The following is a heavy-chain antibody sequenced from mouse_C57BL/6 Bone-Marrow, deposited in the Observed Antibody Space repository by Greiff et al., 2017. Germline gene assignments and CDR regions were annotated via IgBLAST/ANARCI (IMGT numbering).Heavy chain of an antibody. J-gene: IGHJ1*03. CDR1: GYTFTSYW. CDR2: IYPGSGST. Sequence: VQLQQSGAELVKPGASVTLSCKASGYTFTSYWIPWVKQRPGQGLEWIGDIYPGSGSTNYNEKFTSKATLTVDTSSSTAYLQLSSLTSEDSAVYDCARDDPWYFGVWGTGTTVTVSS. CDR3: ARDDPWYFGV. V-gene: IGHV1-55*01.